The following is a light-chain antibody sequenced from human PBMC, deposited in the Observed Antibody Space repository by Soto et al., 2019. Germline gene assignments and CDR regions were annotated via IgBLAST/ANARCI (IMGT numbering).Light chain of an antibody. CDR1: SSDVGGYKY. CDR3: SSYTSSSILLYA. V-gene: IGLV2-14*01. CDR2: EVN. Sequence: QSVLTQPASVSGSPGDSITISCTGTSSDVGGYKYVSWYPQHPGQAPKLMIYEVNTRPSGGSNRFSCSKSGNTASLTISGLQAEDEADYYCSSYTSSSILLYAFGTGTKVTVL. J-gene: IGLJ1*01.